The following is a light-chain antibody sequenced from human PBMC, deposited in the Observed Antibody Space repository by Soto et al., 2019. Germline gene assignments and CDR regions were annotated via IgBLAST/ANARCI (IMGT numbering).Light chain of an antibody. CDR2: GAS. Sequence: EIVLTQSPGTLSLSPGERATLSCRAIQSVSSSYLAWYQQKPGQAPRLLIYGASSRATGIPDRFSGSGSGTDFTLTISRLEPEDFAVYYCQQYGSSPRVTFGQRTRLEIK. J-gene: IGKJ5*01. V-gene: IGKV3-20*01. CDR3: QQYGSSPRVT. CDR1: QSVSSSY.